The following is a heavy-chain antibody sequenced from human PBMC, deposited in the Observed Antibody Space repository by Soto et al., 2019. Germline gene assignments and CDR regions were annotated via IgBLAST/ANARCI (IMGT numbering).Heavy chain of an antibody. D-gene: IGHD6-19*01. V-gene: IGHV3-30-3*01. CDR1: GFTFSSYA. J-gene: IGHJ5*02. CDR3: ARDFGWHANNWFDP. Sequence: GGSLRLSCAASGFTFSSYAMHWVRQAPGKGLEWVAIISYDGSNKYYADSVKGRFTISRDNSKNTLYLQMNSLRAEDTAVYYCARDFGWHANNWFDPWGQGTVVTVSS. CDR2: ISYDGSNK.